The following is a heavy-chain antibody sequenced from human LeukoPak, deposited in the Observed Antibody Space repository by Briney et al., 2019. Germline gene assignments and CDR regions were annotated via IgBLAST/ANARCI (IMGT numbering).Heavy chain of an antibody. V-gene: IGHV3-21*01. D-gene: IGHD3-22*01. J-gene: IGHJ4*02. CDR1: GFTFNNYG. CDR2: ISSSSSYI. CDR3: AREVGNGYYYDSSGYADY. Sequence: PGGSLRLSCAASGFTFNNYGMHWVRQAPGKGLEWVSSISSSSSYIYYADSVKGRFTISRDNAKNSLYLQMNSLRAEDTAVYYCAREVGNGYYYDSSGYADYWGQGTLVTVSS.